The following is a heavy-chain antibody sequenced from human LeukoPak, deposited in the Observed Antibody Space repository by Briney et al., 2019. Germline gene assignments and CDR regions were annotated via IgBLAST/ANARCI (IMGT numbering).Heavy chain of an antibody. CDR2: IYNSGST. D-gene: IGHD3-10*01. J-gene: IGHJ6*02. V-gene: IGHV4-59*01. Sequence: SETLSLTCTVSGDSISSNYWSWIRQPPGKGLEWIGYIYNSGSTKYNPSLKSRVTISVDTSKNLFSLKLTSVTAADTAVYYCARGGITMVRGVINYYYYYGMDVWGQGTTVTVSS. CDR3: ARGGITMVRGVINYYYYYGMDV. CDR1: GDSISSNY.